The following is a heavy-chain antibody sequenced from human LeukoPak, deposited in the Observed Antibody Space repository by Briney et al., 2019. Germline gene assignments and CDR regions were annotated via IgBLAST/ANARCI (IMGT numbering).Heavy chain of an antibody. Sequence: GGSLRLSCAAPGFTVSSNYMSWVRQAPGKGLEWVSVIYSGGSTYYADSVKGRFTISRDNSKNTLYLQLNSLRAEDTAVYYCARGLQGIDYWGQGTLVTVSS. J-gene: IGHJ4*02. V-gene: IGHV3-53*01. CDR3: ARGLQGIDY. CDR1: GFTVSSNY. CDR2: IYSGGST. D-gene: IGHD4-11*01.